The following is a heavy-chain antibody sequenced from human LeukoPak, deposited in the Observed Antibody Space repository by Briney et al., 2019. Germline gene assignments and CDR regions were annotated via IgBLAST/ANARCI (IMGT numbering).Heavy chain of an antibody. D-gene: IGHD3-10*01. CDR2: IYYSGST. CDR1: GFTFSSYA. CDR3: AKHFAYGSGSSNNWFDP. J-gene: IGHJ5*02. Sequence: GSLRLSCAASGFTFSSYAMSWIRQPPGKGLEWIGYIYYSGSTNYHPSLKSRVTISIDTSKTQFSLKLRSVTAADTAMYYCAKHFAYGSGSSNNWFDPWGQGTLVTVSS. V-gene: IGHV4-59*08.